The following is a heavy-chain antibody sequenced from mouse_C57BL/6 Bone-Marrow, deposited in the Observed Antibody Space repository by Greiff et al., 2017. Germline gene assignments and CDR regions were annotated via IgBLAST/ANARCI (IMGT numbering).Heavy chain of an antibody. CDR2: VDPANGNT. V-gene: IGHV14-3*01. J-gene: IGHJ2*01. D-gene: IGHD3-2*02. Sequence: VQLPPSVAELVRPGASVKLSCPASGFNIKNTYMHWVEQRPEQGLEWIGRVDPANGNTKYAPKFQGKATITADTSSNTAYLQLSSLTSEDTAIYYCARSGSSASGFDYWGQGTTLTVSS. CDR3: ARSGSSASGFDY. CDR1: GFNIKNTY.